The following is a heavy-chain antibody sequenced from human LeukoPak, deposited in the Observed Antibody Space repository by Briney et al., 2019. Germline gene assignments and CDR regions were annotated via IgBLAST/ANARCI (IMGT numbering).Heavy chain of an antibody. CDR2: IFYSGST. Sequence: SETLSLTCTVSGGSISTSRYYWGWIRQPPGKGLEWIGSIFYSGSTYYNPSLKSRVTISVDTSKKQFSLKLSSVTAADTAVYYCARTVGEPGAEYFQHWGQRTLVTVSS. J-gene: IGHJ1*01. D-gene: IGHD3-10*01. CDR3: ARTVGEPGAEYFQH. CDR1: GGSISTSRYY. V-gene: IGHV4-39*01.